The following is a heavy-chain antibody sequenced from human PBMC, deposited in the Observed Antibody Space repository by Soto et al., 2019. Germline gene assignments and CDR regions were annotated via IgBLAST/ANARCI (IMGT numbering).Heavy chain of an antibody. Sequence: GASVKVSCKASGGTFSSYAISWVRQAPGQGLEWMGGIIAIFGTTNYAQKLQGRVTMTADESTSTAYMELSSLRSEDTAVYYCARDYVAGAFDIWGQGTMVTVSS. CDR2: IIAIFGTT. D-gene: IGHD3-16*01. V-gene: IGHV1-69*13. J-gene: IGHJ3*02. CDR3: ARDYVAGAFDI. CDR1: GGTFSSYA.